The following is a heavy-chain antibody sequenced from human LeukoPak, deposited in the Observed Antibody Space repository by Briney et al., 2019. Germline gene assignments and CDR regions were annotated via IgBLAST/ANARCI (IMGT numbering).Heavy chain of an antibody. V-gene: IGHV5-51*01. CDR1: GYSFTRYW. CDR3: ARPYYYENSGHGNFDY. CDR2: IYPGDSDT. Sequence: GESLKISCKGSGYSFTRYWIGWVRQMPGKGLEWMGIIYPGDSDTKYSPSFQGQVTISADKSISTAYLQWSSLKASDTAMYYCARPYYYENSGHGNFDYWGQGTLVTVSS. D-gene: IGHD3-22*01. J-gene: IGHJ4*02.